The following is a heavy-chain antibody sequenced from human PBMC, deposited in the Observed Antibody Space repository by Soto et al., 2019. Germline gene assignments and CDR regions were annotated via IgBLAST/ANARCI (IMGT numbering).Heavy chain of an antibody. J-gene: IGHJ4*02. Sequence: GGSLRLSCAASRFTFSDYYMTWIRQAPGKGLEWVSYISSNGKYRGYAGSVKGRFTISRDNVKKSLYLQMDSLRDEDTAVYYCASIIVGTTPGHWGQGT. D-gene: IGHD1-26*01. CDR2: ISSNGKYR. V-gene: IGHV3-11*06. CDR1: RFTFSDYY. CDR3: ASIIVGTTPGH.